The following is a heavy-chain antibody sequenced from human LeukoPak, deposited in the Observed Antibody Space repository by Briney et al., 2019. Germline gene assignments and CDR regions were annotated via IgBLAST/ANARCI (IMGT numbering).Heavy chain of an antibody. V-gene: IGHV3-30-3*01. CDR3: ARLRQGSSSSRYFDL. CDR1: GFTFSSYA. J-gene: IGHJ2*01. Sequence: PGRSLRLSCAASGFTFSSYAMHWVRQAPGKGLEWVAVISYDGSNKYYADSVKGRFTISRDNSKNTLYLQMNSLRAEDTAVYYCARLRQGSSSSRYFDLWGRGTLVTVSS. CDR2: ISYDGSNK. D-gene: IGHD6-6*01.